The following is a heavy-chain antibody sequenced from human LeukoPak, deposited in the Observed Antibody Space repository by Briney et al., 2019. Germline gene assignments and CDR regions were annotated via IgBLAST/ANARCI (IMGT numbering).Heavy chain of an antibody. CDR1: GGSVSSGGYY. CDR3: AGVESSSWYRVDY. V-gene: IGHV4-61*08. Sequence: PSETLSLTCTVSGGSVSSGGYYWSWIRQPPGKGLEWIGYIYYSGSTNYNPSLKSRVTISVDTSKNQFSLKLSSVTAADTAVYYCAGVESSSWYRVDYWGQGTLVPVSS. CDR2: IYYSGST. D-gene: IGHD6-13*01. J-gene: IGHJ4*02.